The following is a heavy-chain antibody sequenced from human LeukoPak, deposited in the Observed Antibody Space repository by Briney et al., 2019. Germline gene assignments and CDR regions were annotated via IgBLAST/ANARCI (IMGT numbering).Heavy chain of an antibody. V-gene: IGHV3-53*04. D-gene: IGHD3-10*01. Sequence: SGGSLRLSCAASGFTFSSYAMSWVRQAPGKGLEWVSVIYSGGSTYYADSVKGRFTISRHNSKNTLYLQMNSLRAEDTAVYYCARAVRGPLDYWGQGTLVTVSS. CDR3: ARAVRGPLDY. J-gene: IGHJ4*02. CDR2: IYSGGST. CDR1: GFTFSSYA.